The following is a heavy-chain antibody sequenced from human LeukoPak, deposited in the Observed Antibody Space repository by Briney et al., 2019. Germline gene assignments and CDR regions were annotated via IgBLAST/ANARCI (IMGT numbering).Heavy chain of an antibody. CDR2: INRSGST. CDR3: ARGTAARNYYYNYMDV. D-gene: IGHD6-6*01. V-gene: IGHV4-34*01. CDR1: GGSFSGYY. J-gene: IGHJ6*03. Sequence: AETLSLTCAVYGGSFSGYYWSWIRQPPGKGLEWIGEINRSGSTNYNPSLKSRVTISVDTSKNQFSLKLSSVTAAVKAVYYCARGTAARNYYYNYMDVRGKGTTVTVSS.